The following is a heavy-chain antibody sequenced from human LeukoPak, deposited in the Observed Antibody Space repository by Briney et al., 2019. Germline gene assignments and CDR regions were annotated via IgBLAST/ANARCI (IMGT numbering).Heavy chain of an antibody. CDR1: GFTFSSYA. CDR2: ISGSGGST. Sequence: GGSLRLSCAASGFTFSSYAMSWVRQAPGKGLEWVSAISGSGGSTYYADSVKGRFTISRDNSKNTLYLQMNSLRAEDTAVYYCAKDVWGSYRYTLTDAFDIWGQGTMVTVSS. CDR3: AKDVWGSYRYTLTDAFDI. V-gene: IGHV3-23*01. D-gene: IGHD3-16*02. J-gene: IGHJ3*02.